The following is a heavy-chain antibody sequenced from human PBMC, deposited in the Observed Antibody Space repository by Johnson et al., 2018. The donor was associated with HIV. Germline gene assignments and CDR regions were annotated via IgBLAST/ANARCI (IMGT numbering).Heavy chain of an antibody. J-gene: IGHJ3*02. CDR1: GFTVSSNY. Sequence: VQLVESGGGLIQPGGSLRLSCAASGFTVSSNYMSWVRQAPGKGLEWVSVIYSGGSQYYAASVKGRFTISRDNSKNTLYLQMNSLRAEDTAVYYCARVIQAAGTCDDAFDIWGQGTMVTVSS. D-gene: IGHD6-13*01. CDR3: ARVIQAAGTCDDAFDI. V-gene: IGHV3-53*01. CDR2: IYSGGSQ.